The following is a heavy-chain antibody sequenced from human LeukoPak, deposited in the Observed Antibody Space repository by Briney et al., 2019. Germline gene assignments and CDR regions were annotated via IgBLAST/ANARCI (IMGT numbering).Heavy chain of an antibody. Sequence: ASVKVSCKASGYSFTGYYMHWVRQAPGQGLEWMGWINPNSGGTNYAQKFQGRVTMTRDTSISTAYMELSRLRSDDTAVYYCARDRGSSWYYYYYYMDVWGEGTTVTISS. CDR1: GYSFTGYY. CDR2: INPNSGGT. V-gene: IGHV1-2*02. J-gene: IGHJ6*03. CDR3: ARDRGSSWYYYYYYMDV. D-gene: IGHD6-13*01.